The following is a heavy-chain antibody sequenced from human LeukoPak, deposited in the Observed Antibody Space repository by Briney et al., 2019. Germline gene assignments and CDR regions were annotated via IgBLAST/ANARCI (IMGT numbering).Heavy chain of an antibody. CDR1: GYTFTSYD. CDR3: ARAGAGHDAFDI. V-gene: IGHV1-8*01. CDR2: VNPNSGNT. J-gene: IGHJ3*02. Sequence: ASVKVSCKASGYTFTSYDINWVRQATGQGLEWMGWVNPNSGNTGYAQKFQGRVTMTRNTSISTAYMELSSLRSEDTAVYYCARAGAGHDAFDIWGQGTMVTVSS. D-gene: IGHD1-26*01.